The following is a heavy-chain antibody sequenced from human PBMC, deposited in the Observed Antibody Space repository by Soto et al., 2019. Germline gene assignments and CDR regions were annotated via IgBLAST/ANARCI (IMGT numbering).Heavy chain of an antibody. J-gene: IGHJ3*01. CDR2: ISAYNGNT. CDR1: GYTFTSYY. CDR3: ARASSDGFDV. V-gene: IGHV1-18*04. Sequence: ASVKVSCKASGYTFTSYYMHWVRQAPGQGLEWMGWISAYNGNTNYAQKLQGRVTMTTDTSTSTVYMELRSLRSDDTAVFYCARASSDGFDVWGQGTMVTVSS.